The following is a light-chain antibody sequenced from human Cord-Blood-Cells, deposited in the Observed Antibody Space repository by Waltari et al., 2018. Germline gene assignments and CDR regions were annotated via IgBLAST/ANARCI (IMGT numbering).Light chain of an antibody. J-gene: IGKJ1*01. CDR3: QQSYSTPWT. Sequence: DIQMTQSPSSLSASVGDRVTITCRASQSISSYLNWYQQKPGKAPKLLIYAASSLQSGDPSRFSGSGSWTDFTLTISSLQPEDFATYYCQQSYSTPWTFGQGTKVEIK. V-gene: IGKV1-39*01. CDR1: QSISSY. CDR2: AAS.